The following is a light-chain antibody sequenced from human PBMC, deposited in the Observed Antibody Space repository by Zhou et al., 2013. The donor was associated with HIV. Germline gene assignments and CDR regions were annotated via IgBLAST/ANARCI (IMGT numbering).Light chain of an antibody. CDR3: QHYFNFPHS. Sequence: VIWMTQSPTLISASTGDTVTISCRTSQDISSYLAWYRQKPGKAPELLIYGAFILQRGVPSRFSGSGAGTDFTLTISRLQSEDFATYYCQHYFNFPHSFGRGYQGGDQT. CDR2: GAF. J-gene: IGKJ2*03. CDR1: QDISSY. V-gene: IGKV1D-8*01.